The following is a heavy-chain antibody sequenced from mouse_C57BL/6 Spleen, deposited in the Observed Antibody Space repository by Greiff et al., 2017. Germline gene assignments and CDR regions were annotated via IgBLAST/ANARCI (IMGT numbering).Heavy chain of an antibody. CDR1: GYTFTSYW. CDR3: AIAYGNPFYAMDY. J-gene: IGHJ4*01. D-gene: IGHD1-1*01. V-gene: IGHV1-74*01. Sequence: QVQLKQPGAELVKPGASVKVSCKASGYTFTSYWMHWVKQRPGQGLEWIGRIHPSDSDTNYNQKFKGKATLTVDKSSSTAYMQLSSLTSEDSAVYYCAIAYGNPFYAMDYWGQGTSVTVSS. CDR2: IHPSDSDT.